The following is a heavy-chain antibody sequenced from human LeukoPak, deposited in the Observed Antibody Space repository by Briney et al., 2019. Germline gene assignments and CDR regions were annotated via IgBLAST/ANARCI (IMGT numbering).Heavy chain of an antibody. Sequence: ASVKVSCKASGYTFTGYYMHWVRQVPGQGLERMGWISAYNGNTNYAQKLQGRVTMTTDTSTSTAYMELRSLRSDDTAVYYCASRRGTIFGVAFDYWGQGTLVTVSS. V-gene: IGHV1-18*04. CDR3: ASRRGTIFGVAFDY. CDR2: ISAYNGNT. CDR1: GYTFTGYY. J-gene: IGHJ4*02. D-gene: IGHD3-3*01.